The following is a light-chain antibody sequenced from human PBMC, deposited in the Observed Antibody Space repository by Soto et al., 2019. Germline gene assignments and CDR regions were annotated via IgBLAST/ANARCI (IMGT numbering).Light chain of an antibody. CDR1: SSNIGSNT. CDR2: SDT. J-gene: IGLJ3*02. Sequence: QLVLTQPPSASGTPGQRVTVSCSGSSSNIGSNTVSWFHHLPGTAPKLLIYSDTQRPSGVPDRFSGSRSGTSASLAISGLQSGDEADYYCATWDDGLSGWVFGGGTKLTVL. V-gene: IGLV1-44*01. CDR3: ATWDDGLSGWV.